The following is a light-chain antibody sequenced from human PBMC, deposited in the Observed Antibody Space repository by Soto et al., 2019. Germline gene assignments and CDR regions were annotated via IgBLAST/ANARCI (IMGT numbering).Light chain of an antibody. J-gene: IGKJ5*01. V-gene: IGKV3D-20*02. CDR3: QQRSNWPPSIT. Sequence: EIVLTQSPGTLSLSPGERATLSCRASQSVSSSYLACYQQKPGQAPRLLIYGASNRATGIPDRFSGSGSGTDFTLTISSLEPEDFAVYYCQQRSNWPPSITFGQGTGLEI. CDR1: QSVSSSY. CDR2: GAS.